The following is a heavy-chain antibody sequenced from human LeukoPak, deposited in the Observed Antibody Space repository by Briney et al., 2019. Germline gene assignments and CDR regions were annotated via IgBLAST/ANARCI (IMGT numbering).Heavy chain of an antibody. CDR2: IIPIFGTA. Sequence: SVKVSCKASGGTFSSYAISWVRQAPGQGLEWMGGIIPIFGTANYAQKFQGRVTITTDESTSTAYMELSSLRSEDTAVYYCAREWDCSSTSCYQGIYFDYWGQGTLVTVSS. D-gene: IGHD2-2*01. CDR1: GGTFSSYA. V-gene: IGHV1-69*05. CDR3: AREWDCSSTSCYQGIYFDY. J-gene: IGHJ4*02.